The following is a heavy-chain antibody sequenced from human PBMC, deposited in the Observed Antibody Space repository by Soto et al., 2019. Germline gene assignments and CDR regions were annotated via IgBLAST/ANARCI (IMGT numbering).Heavy chain of an antibody. Sequence: PWVSLRLSCVASGFSFSSYAMTWVRQAPGRGLEWVSVISGSDGSTYYADSVKGRFTISRDNSKNKLYLQMNSLRAEDTAVYYCAKDRERDAWYEDYWGQGTLVTVSS. CDR1: GFSFSSYA. V-gene: IGHV3-23*01. J-gene: IGHJ4*02. CDR2: ISGSDGST. CDR3: AKDRERDAWYEDY. D-gene: IGHD6-13*01.